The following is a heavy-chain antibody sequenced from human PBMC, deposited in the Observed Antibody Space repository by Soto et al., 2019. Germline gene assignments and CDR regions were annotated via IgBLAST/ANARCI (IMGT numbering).Heavy chain of an antibody. CDR2: IGTIGDT. D-gene: IGHD2-15*01. Sequence: EVQLVESGGGLVQPGGSLRLTCAASGFTFRSFDFHWVRQATGKGLEWVATIGTIGDTYYPVSVKGRFTVSRENANSSVSLQMDSLRVGETAVYFCVRGQEVGAHFFDSWGQGTPVTVSS. CDR3: VRGQEVGAHFFDS. CDR1: GFTFRSFD. J-gene: IGHJ4*02. V-gene: IGHV3-13*01.